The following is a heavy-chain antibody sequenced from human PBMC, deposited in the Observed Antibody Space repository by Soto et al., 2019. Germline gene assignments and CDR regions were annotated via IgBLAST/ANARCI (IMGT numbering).Heavy chain of an antibody. D-gene: IGHD5-12*01. V-gene: IGHV4-59*08. Sequence: QVQLQESGPGLVKPSETLSLTCTVSGGSISSYYWSWIRQPPGKGLEWIGYIYYSGSTNYNPTLKSRVTISVDTSKNQFSLKLSSVTAADTAVYYCARHINADGYDPVAFDIWGQGTMVTVSS. J-gene: IGHJ3*02. CDR2: IYYSGST. CDR3: ARHINADGYDPVAFDI. CDR1: GGSISSYY.